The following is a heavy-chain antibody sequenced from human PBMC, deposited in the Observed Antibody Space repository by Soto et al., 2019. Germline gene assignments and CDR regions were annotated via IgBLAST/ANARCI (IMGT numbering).Heavy chain of an antibody. CDR2: INAGNGNT. V-gene: IGHV1-3*01. J-gene: IGHJ6*02. Sequence: ASVKVSCKAPGYTFTSYAMHWVRQAPGQRLEWMGWINAGNGNTKYSQKFQGRVTITRDTSASTAYMELSSLRSEDTAVYYCARATYYYGSGSYYTSYYYYYGMDVWGQGTTVTVSS. CDR3: ARATYYYGSGSYYTSYYYYYGMDV. D-gene: IGHD3-10*01. CDR1: GYTFTSYA.